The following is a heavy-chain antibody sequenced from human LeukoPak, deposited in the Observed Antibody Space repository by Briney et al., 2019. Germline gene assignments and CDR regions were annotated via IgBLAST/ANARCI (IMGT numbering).Heavy chain of an antibody. D-gene: IGHD4/OR15-4a*01. J-gene: IGHJ4*02. Sequence: GGSLRLSCAASGFTFSNYWMSWVRQAPGEGLEWVADIKQDGSEKYYVDSLKGRFTISKDNAKTSLYLQMNSLRAEDTAVYYCARAAPDYTFDFWGQGTLVTVSS. CDR1: GFTFSNYW. CDR2: IKQDGSEK. V-gene: IGHV3-7*01. CDR3: ARAAPDYTFDF.